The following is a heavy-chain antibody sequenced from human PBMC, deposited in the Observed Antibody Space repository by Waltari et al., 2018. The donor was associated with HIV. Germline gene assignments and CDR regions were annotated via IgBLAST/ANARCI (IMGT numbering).Heavy chain of an antibody. CDR2: INPSGGT. D-gene: IGHD2-21*01. V-gene: IGHV4-34*02. J-gene: IGHJ6*02. Sequence: QVQLQQWGAGLLKPSETLSVTCTVSGGSLGTYYWNWVRHFPGKGLAWIGEINPSGGTTYKPSLKSRVTISRDWSKNLFSLKLTSVTAADTALYYCAGIVHRASYSMDVWGQGTTVTVSS. CDR1: GGSLGTYY. CDR3: AGIVHRASYSMDV.